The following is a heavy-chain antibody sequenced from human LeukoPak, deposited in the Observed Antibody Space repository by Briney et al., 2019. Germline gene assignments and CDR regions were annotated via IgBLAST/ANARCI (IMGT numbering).Heavy chain of an antibody. V-gene: IGHV4-39*07. J-gene: IGHJ6*03. CDR2: IYYSGST. D-gene: IGHD3-16*02. CDR1: GGSISSSSYY. CDR3: AREIVGYYDYVWGSYRPSEYYYYYMDV. Sequence: SETLSLTCTVSGGSISSSSYYWGWIRQPPGKGLEWIGSIYYSGSTYYNPSLKSRVTISVDTSKNQFSLKLSSVTAADTAVYYCAREIVGYYDYVWGSYRPSEYYYYYMDVWGKGTTVTVSS.